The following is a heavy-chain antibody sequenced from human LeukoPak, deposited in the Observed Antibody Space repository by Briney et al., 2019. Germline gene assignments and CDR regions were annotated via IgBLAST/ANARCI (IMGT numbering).Heavy chain of an antibody. CDR3: ARTPPVAAAGSFDY. CDR2: IDWDDDK. J-gene: IGHJ4*02. Sequence: SGPTLVNPTQTLTLTCTFSGFSLSTSGMCVSWIRQTQGKALEWLARIDWDDDKYYSTSLKTRLTISMDTSKNQVVLTMTNMDPVDTATYYCARTPPVAAAGSFDYWGQGTLVTVSS. CDR1: GFSLSTSGMC. V-gene: IGHV2-70*11. D-gene: IGHD6-13*01.